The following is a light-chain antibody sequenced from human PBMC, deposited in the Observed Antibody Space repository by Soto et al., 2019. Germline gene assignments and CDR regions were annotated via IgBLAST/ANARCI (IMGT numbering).Light chain of an antibody. CDR3: LQRSNWPPIFT. CDR1: QSVSSY. Sequence: EIVLTQSPATLSLSPGERATLSCRASQSVSSYLAWYQQKPGQAPRLLIYDASNRATGIPARFSGSGSGTDFALTISSLEPEDFAVYYGLQRSNWPPIFTFGPGTKVDIK. V-gene: IGKV3-11*01. CDR2: DAS. J-gene: IGKJ3*01.